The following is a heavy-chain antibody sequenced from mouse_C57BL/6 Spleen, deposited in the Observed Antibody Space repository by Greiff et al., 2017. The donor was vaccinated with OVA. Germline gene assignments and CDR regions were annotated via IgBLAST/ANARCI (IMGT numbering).Heavy chain of an antibody. V-gene: IGHV2-2*01. J-gene: IGHJ4*01. CDR2: ICSGGST. CDR1: GFSLTSYG. D-gene: IGHD1-1*01. Sequence: QVQLQQSGPGLVQPSQSLSITCTVSGFSLTSYGVHWVRQSPGKGLEWLGVICSGGSTDYNAAFISRLSISKDNSKSQVFFKMNSLQADDTAIYYCARDGSSYGAMDYWGQGTSVTVSS. CDR3: ARDGSSYGAMDY.